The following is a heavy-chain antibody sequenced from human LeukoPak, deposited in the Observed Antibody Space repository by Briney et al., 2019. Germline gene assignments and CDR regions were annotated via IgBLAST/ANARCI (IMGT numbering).Heavy chain of an antibody. V-gene: IGHV4-39*07. J-gene: IGHJ4*02. CDR3: ARAYSSSWYFRIGGYFDY. Sequence: SETLSLTCTVSGGSISSSSYYWGWLRQPPGKGLKWIGSIYYSGSTYYNPSLKSRVTISVDTSKNQFSLKLSSVTAADTAVYYCARAYSSSWYFRIGGYFDYWGQGTLVTVSS. CDR1: GGSISSSSYY. D-gene: IGHD6-13*01. CDR2: IYYSGST.